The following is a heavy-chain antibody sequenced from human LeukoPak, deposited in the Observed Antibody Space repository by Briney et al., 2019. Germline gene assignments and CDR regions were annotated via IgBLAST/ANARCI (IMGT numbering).Heavy chain of an antibody. CDR3: ARDAVDTANAV. V-gene: IGHV3-30-3*01. D-gene: IGHD5-18*01. Sequence: PGRSLRLSCSVSGFTFSSHAMHWVRQAPGKGLECVAYISYDGSFQYHADSVKGRFTISRDNAKNTLYLQMNSLRAEDTAVYYCARDAVDTANAVWGQGTTVTVS. CDR2: ISYDGSFQ. J-gene: IGHJ6*02. CDR1: GFTFSSHA.